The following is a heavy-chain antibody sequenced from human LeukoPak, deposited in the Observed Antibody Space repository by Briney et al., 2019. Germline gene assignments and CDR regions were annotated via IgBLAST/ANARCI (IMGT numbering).Heavy chain of an antibody. J-gene: IGHJ5*02. Sequence: GASVKVSCKASGYTFTSYGISWVRQAPGQGLEWMGWISAYNGNTNYAQKFQGRVTITADESTSTAYMELSSLRSEDTAVYYCARGALGSSSWYNWFDPWGQGTLVTVSS. D-gene: IGHD6-13*01. CDR2: ISAYNGNT. CDR3: ARGALGSSSWYNWFDP. V-gene: IGHV1-18*01. CDR1: GYTFTSYG.